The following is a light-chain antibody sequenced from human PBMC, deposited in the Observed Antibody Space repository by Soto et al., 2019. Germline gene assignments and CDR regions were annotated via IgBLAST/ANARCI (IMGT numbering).Light chain of an antibody. J-gene: IGKJ4*01. CDR3: QQLNSYPLT. CDR1: QGISSY. CDR2: AAS. V-gene: IGKV1-9*01. Sequence: DIQVTQSPSTLSASEGDRVTITCRASQGISSYLAWYQQKPGKAPKLLIYAASTLQSGVPSRFSGSGSGTEFTLTISSLQPEDVATYYCQQLNSYPLTFGGGTKV.